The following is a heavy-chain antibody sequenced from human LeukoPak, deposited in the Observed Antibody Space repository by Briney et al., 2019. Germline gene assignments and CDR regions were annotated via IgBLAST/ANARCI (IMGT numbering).Heavy chain of an antibody. V-gene: IGHV4-39*01. CDR1: GVSISNSAYF. D-gene: IGHD5-18*01. Sequence: SETLSLSCTVSGVSISNSAYFWAWIRQPPGKGLEWIGSIDFSGDTFFSPSLLSRLTMSVDTSKNRVSLNLTSVTAADTALYYCARRRYNYGFWFEPWGQGTQVTVSS. CDR2: IDFSGDT. CDR3: ARRRYNYGFWFEP. J-gene: IGHJ5*02.